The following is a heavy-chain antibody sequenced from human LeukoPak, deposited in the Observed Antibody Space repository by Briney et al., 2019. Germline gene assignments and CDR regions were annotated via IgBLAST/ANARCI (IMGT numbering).Heavy chain of an antibody. V-gene: IGHV4-38-2*02. CDR1: GHSINSAFY. CDR2: VFQRGTT. Sequence: PSETLSLTCTVPGHSINSAFYWGWIRVPPGKGLEWIGSVFQRGTTYYNSSLKSRVTISVDPSKNQFSLKLASLTAADTAVYYCARRPIVGSTGFYFDSWGPGTLVTVSS. CDR3: ARRPIVGSTGFYFDS. J-gene: IGHJ4*02. D-gene: IGHD1-26*01.